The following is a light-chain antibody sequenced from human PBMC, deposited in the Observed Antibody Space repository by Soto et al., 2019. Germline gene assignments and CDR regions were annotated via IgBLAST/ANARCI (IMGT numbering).Light chain of an antibody. V-gene: IGKV3-15*01. CDR3: QQYNNWPPWT. CDR1: QSVRSER. Sequence: EIVLTQSPDTLSLSPGERATLSCRASQSVRSERLAWYQHKRGQAPRLVIYGASTRATGIPARFSGSGSGTEFTLTISSLQSEDFAVYYCQQYNNWPPWTFGQGTKVDIK. J-gene: IGKJ1*01. CDR2: GAS.